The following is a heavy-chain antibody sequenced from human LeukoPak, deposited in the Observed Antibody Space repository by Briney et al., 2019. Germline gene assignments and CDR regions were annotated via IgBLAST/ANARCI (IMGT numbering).Heavy chain of an antibody. V-gene: IGHV4-34*01. CDR3: ARGRELLLAIMLGWFDP. D-gene: IGHD2-2*01. CDR1: GGSFSGYY. J-gene: IGHJ5*02. Sequence: PSETLSLTCAVYGGSFSGYYWSWIRQPPGKGLEWIGEINHSGSTNYNPSLKSRVTISVDTSKNQSSLKLSSVTAADTAVYYCARGRELLLAIMLGWFDPWGQGTLVTVSS. CDR2: INHSGST.